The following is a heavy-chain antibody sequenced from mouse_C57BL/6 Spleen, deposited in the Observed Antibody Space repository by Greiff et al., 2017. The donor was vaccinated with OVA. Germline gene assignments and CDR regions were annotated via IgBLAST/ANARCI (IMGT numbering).Heavy chain of an antibody. CDR3: ASLLRTRDYFDY. CDR2: IYPGSGNT. D-gene: IGHD1-1*01. Sequence: VNLVESGAELVRPGASVKLSCKASGYTFTDYYINWVKQRPGQGLEWIARIYPGSGNTYYNEKFKGKATLTAEKSSSTAYMQLSSLTSEDSAVYFCASLLRTRDYFDYWGQGTTLTVSS. CDR1: GYTFTDYY. J-gene: IGHJ2*01. V-gene: IGHV1-76*01.